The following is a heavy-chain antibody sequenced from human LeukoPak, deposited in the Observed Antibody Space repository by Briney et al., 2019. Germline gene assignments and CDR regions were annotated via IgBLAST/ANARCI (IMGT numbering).Heavy chain of an antibody. V-gene: IGHV3-23*01. Sequence: GGSLRLSCAASGFTFNNYAMNWVRQAPGKGLEWVSVISGSGGTTYYADSVKGRFTISRDSSKNTLYLQMNSLRAEDTAVYYCAKVPGGGLYYDGMDVWGQGTTVTVSS. CDR1: GFTFNNYA. CDR3: AKVPGGGLYYDGMDV. J-gene: IGHJ6*02. D-gene: IGHD1-14*01. CDR2: ISGSGGTT.